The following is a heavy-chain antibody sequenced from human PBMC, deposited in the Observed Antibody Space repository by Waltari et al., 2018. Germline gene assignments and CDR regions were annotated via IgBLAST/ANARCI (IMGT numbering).Heavy chain of an antibody. D-gene: IGHD3-10*01. CDR3: ARAFYVSGRGYFDY. V-gene: IGHV3-30-3*01. Sequence: QVQLVESGGGVVQPGRSLRLSCAASGFTFTRYNMHWVRQAPGKGLEWVAVVSYDGSSKNNAASVKGRFTISRDNSKNTFYLQMNSLRADDTALYYCARAFYVSGRGYFDYWGQGALVIVSS. CDR2: VSYDGSSK. J-gene: IGHJ4*02. CDR1: GFTFTRYN.